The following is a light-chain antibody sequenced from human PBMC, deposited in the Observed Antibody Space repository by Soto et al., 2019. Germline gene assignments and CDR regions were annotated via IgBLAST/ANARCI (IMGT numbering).Light chain of an antibody. V-gene: IGKV1-9*01. CDR1: QGISSY. CDR2: AAS. J-gene: IGKJ4*01. CDR3: QQRSNWVT. Sequence: DIQLTQSPSFLSASVGDRVTITCRASQGISSYLAWYQQKPGKAPKLLIYAASTLQSGVPSRFSGSGSGTEFTLTISSLQPEDFAVYYCQQRSNWVTFGGGTKVDIK.